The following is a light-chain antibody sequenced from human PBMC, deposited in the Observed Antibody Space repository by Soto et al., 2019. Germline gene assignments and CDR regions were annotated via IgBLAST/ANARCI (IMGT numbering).Light chain of an antibody. Sequence: QSVLTQPASVSGSLGQSITISCTGSSSDIGDYKYVSWYKHHPGKAPKLMIYDVSNRPSGVSNRFSGSKSGNTASLTISGLQAEDEADYYCSSYTSTNFVIFGGGTKLTVL. CDR1: SSDIGDYKY. CDR3: SSYTSTNFVI. J-gene: IGLJ2*01. V-gene: IGLV2-14*03. CDR2: DVS.